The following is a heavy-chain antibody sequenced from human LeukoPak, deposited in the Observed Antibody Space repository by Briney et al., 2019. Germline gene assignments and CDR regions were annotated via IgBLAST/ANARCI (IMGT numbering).Heavy chain of an antibody. D-gene: IGHD3-22*01. V-gene: IGHV3-23*01. CDR3: AKDINDLSPYYDSSGYYNY. CDR2: ISGSGGST. CDR1: GVTFSSYA. J-gene: IGHJ4*02. Sequence: PGGSLRLSCAASGVTFSSYAMSWVRQAPGKGLEWVSAISGSGGSTYYADSVKGRFTISRDNSKNTLYLQMNSLRAEDTAVYYCAKDINDLSPYYDSSGYYNYWGQGTLVTVSS.